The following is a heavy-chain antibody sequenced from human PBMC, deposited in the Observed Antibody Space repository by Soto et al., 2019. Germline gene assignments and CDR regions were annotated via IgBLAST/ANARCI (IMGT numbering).Heavy chain of an antibody. CDR2: IYYSGST. V-gene: IGHV4-59*08. CDR3: ARLGGYDILTGYSSGWFDP. D-gene: IGHD3-9*01. J-gene: IGHJ5*02. Sequence: QVQLQESGPGLVKPSETLSLTCTVSGGSISSYYWSWIRQPPGKGLEWIGYIYYSGSTNYNPSLKSRVTISVDPSKNQFSLKLSSVTAADTAVYYCARLGGYDILTGYSSGWFDPWGQGTLVTVSS. CDR1: GGSISSYY.